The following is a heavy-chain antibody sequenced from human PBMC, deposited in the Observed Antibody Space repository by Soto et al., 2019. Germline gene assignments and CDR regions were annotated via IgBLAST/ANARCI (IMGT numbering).Heavy chain of an antibody. J-gene: IGHJ4*02. Sequence: SVVSEFNFSDQYMDWVRQAPGKGLEWVGRTRNRVNSFSTAYAASVQGRFTISRDDSKNTVYMQMKSLKTDDTYVYYCSRVKTSAKRPDYWGQGTLVTVSS. V-gene: IGHV3-72*01. CDR3: SRVKTSAKRPDY. CDR2: TRNRVNSFST. D-gene: IGHD2-15*01. CDR1: EFNFSDQY.